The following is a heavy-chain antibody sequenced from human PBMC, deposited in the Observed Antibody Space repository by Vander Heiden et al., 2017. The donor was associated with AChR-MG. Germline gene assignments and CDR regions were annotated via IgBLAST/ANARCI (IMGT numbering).Heavy chain of an antibody. CDR1: GDSFSSYY. D-gene: IGHD6-13*01. J-gene: IGHJ4*02. Sequence: QVQLQESGPGLVKPSETLSLTCTVSGDSFSSYYWSWIRQPPGKALELICYIYDSGNTNYSPSLKSRVTMSLDTSKNQFSLKLSSVTAADTAIYYCTRGFGSSWRFDYWGQGTLVTVSS. V-gene: IGHV4-59*01. CDR3: TRGFGSSWRFDY. CDR2: IYDSGNT.